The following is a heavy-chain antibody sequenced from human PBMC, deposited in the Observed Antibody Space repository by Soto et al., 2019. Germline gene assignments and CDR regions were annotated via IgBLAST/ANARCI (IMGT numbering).Heavy chain of an antibody. CDR2: VYYSGNT. Sequence: PSETLSLTCTVSGGSLSSTTYYWGWIRQPPGKGLEWIGSVYYSGNTYYSPSLKSRVTISVDTSKNRFSLMLSSLTAADTAVYYCARHSGLRSPFDPWGQGTLVTVSS. CDR3: ARHSGLRSPFDP. D-gene: IGHD3-10*01. CDR1: GGSLSSTTYY. V-gene: IGHV4-39*01. J-gene: IGHJ5*02.